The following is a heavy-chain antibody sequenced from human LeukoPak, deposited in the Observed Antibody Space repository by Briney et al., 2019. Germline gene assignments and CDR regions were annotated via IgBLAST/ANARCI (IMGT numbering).Heavy chain of an antibody. V-gene: IGHV1-2*02. J-gene: IGHJ3*02. CDR3: ARARRGIDRAFDI. CDR1: GYTFTDYY. CDR2: INLNSRGT. D-gene: IGHD2/OR15-2a*01. Sequence: AAVKVSCKASGYTFTDYYMHWVRQAPGQGLEWMGWINLNSRGTNYAQKFQGRVTMTRDTSISTAYMELNRLRSDDTAVYYCARARRGIDRAFDIWGQGTMVTVSS.